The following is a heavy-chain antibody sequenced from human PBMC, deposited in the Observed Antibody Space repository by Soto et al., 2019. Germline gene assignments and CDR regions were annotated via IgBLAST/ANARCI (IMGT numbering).Heavy chain of an antibody. V-gene: IGHV3-21*04. CDR2: ISSSTSYI. D-gene: IGHD6-13*01. Sequence: GGSLRLSCAASGFTFSSYSMNWVRQAPGKGLEWVSCISSSTSYIYYADSVKGRFSISRDNAKNSLYLQMNSLRAGDTAVYYCARARMGIAGSWGQGTLVTVSS. J-gene: IGHJ4*02. CDR3: ARARMGIAGS. CDR1: GFTFSSYS.